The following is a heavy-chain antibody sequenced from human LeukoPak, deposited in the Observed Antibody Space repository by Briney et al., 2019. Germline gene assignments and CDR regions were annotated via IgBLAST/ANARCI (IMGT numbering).Heavy chain of an antibody. CDR2: MYYRGNT. D-gene: IGHD1-26*01. V-gene: IGHV4-39*07. Sequence: PSETLSLTCTVSGGSISSITYYWGWIRQPPGKGLEWVGHMYYRGNTFYNPSLKSRVTISVDTSKNQFSLKLRSVTAADTAVYYCARDGSRNEGFDIWGQGTMVTVSS. CDR3: ARDGSRNEGFDI. CDR1: GGSISSITYY. J-gene: IGHJ3*02.